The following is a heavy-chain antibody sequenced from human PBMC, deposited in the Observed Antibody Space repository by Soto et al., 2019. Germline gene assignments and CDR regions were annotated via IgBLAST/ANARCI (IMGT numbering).Heavy chain of an antibody. J-gene: IGHJ3*02. D-gene: IGHD4-17*01. V-gene: IGHV4-34*01. CDR3: ARVGVATVTTDAFDI. CDR1: GGSFSGYY. CDR2: INHSGST. Sequence: SETLYLTCAVYGGSFSGYYWSWIRQPPGKGLEWIGEINHSGSTNYNPSLKSRVTISVDTFKNQFSLKLSSVTAADTAVYYCARVGVATVTTDAFDIWGQGTMVTVSS.